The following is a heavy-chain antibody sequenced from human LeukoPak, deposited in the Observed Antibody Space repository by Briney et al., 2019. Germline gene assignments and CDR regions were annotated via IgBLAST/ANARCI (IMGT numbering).Heavy chain of an antibody. V-gene: IGHV5-51*01. CDR3: ARPGRATVTRLDY. Sequence: GESLKISCKGSGYSFSSYWIGWVRQMPGKGLEWMGIIYPGDSETRYSPSFQGQVTISADKSISTAFLQWSSLKASDTAMYYCARPGRATVTRLDYWGQGTLVTATS. CDR2: IYPGDSET. J-gene: IGHJ4*02. D-gene: IGHD4-17*01. CDR1: GYSFSSYW.